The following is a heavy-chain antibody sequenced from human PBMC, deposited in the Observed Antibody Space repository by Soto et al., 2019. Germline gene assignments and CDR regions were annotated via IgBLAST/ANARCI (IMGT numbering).Heavy chain of an antibody. J-gene: IGHJ3*02. CDR3: VKDGIKDVRAFDI. D-gene: IGHD1-26*01. V-gene: IGHV3-30*18. CDR2: ISYDGKSK. CDR1: GLTFSNYG. Sequence: QVQLVESGGGVVQPGRSQRLSCAASGLTFSNYGMHWVRQAPGKGLEWVALISYDGKSKSYADSVKGRFTISRDNSKNTLYLEMNSLIPEDTAVYYCVKDGIKDVRAFDIWGQGTMVIVSS.